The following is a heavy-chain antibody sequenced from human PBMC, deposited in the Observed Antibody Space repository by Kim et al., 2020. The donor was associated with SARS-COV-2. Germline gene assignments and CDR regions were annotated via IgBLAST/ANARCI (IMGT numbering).Heavy chain of an antibody. D-gene: IGHD6-19*01. V-gene: IGHV3-23*01. CDR3: AKEGISSGWYWDY. CDR2: ITSTGSIT. CDR1: GFTFSSSA. Sequence: GGSLRLSCAGSGFTFSSSAMTWVRQTPGKGLEYVSSITSTGSITQYADSVKGRFTISRDNSKNTLYMQMNSLRAGDTAIYYCAKEGISSGWYWDYWGQGTLVTVSS. J-gene: IGHJ4*02.